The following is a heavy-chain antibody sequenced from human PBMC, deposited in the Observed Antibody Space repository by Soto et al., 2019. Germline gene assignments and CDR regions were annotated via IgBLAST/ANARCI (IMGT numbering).Heavy chain of an antibody. CDR1: GDSVSSNSAA. CDR3: ARVMAAPTKNWLDL. Sequence: PSQTLSLTCAISGDSVSSNSAAWNWIRQSPSKGLEWLGRTYYRSKWYNDYAVSVKSRITINPDTSKNQFSLQLNSVTPEDTAVYFCARVMAAPTKNWLDLCGEGTLVTVSS. D-gene: IGHD6-25*01. J-gene: IGHJ5*02. V-gene: IGHV6-1*01. CDR2: TYYRSKWYN.